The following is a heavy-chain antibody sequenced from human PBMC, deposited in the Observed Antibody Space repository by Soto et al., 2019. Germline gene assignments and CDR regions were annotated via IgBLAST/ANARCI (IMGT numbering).Heavy chain of an antibody. CDR1: GGSISSYY. CDR3: ARHKGGYSGYEDY. V-gene: IGHV4-59*08. Sequence: QVQLQESGPGLVKPSETLSLTCTVSGGSISSYYWSWIRQPPGKGLEWIGYIYYSGSTNYNPSLKSRVTISVDTSKNQFSLKLSSVTAADTAVYYCARHKGGYSGYEDYWGQGTLVTVSS. J-gene: IGHJ4*02. CDR2: IYYSGST. D-gene: IGHD5-12*01.